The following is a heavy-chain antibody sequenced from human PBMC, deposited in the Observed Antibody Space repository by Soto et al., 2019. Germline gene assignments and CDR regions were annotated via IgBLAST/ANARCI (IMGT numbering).Heavy chain of an antibody. CDR3: ARVNFWSGYYTVPASYYYYMDV. Sequence: PGGSLRLSCAASGFTLSSYWMHWVRQAPGKGLVWVSRINSDGSSTSYADSVKGRFTISRDNAKNTLYLQMNSLRAEDTAVYYCARVNFWSGYYTVPASYYYYMDVWGKGTTVTVSS. J-gene: IGHJ6*03. CDR2: INSDGSST. CDR1: GFTLSSYW. D-gene: IGHD3-3*01. V-gene: IGHV3-74*01.